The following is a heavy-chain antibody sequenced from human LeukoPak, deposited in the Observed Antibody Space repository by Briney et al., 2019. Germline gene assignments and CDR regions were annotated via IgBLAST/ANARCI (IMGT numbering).Heavy chain of an antibody. CDR2: IYPGASDT. CDR3: ARLGGSVPIFDK. D-gene: IGHD1-26*01. Sequence: GEALKISGKCSGYSFTSYWIGWVRQMPGKGLEWMGIIYPGASDTTYSPSVEGNVTISAATSLNAAYLQWRSLRASDTAMYSCARLGGSVPIFDKWGQGTQVTVSS. J-gene: IGHJ4*02. CDR1: GYSFTSYW. V-gene: IGHV5-51*01.